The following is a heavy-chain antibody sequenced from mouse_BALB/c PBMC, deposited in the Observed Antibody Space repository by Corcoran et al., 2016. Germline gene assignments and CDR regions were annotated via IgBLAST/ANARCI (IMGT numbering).Heavy chain of an antibody. V-gene: IGHV1-84*02. CDR1: GYTFSDYY. CDR3: ARGLGHYAMDY. D-gene: IGHD3-3*01. CDR2: IYPGSGNT. Sequence: QIQLQQSGPELVKPGASVKISCKASGYTFSDYYINWVKQKPGQGLEWIGWIYPGSGNTKYNEKFKGKATLTVDTSSSTAYMQLSSLTSEDTAVYFCARGLGHYAMDYWGQGTSVTVS. J-gene: IGHJ4*01.